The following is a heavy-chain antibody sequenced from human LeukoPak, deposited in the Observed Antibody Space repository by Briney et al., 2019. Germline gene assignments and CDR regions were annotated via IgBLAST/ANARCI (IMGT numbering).Heavy chain of an antibody. V-gene: IGHV3-23*01. D-gene: IGHD2-21*02. J-gene: IGHJ4*02. CDR2: ISGSGGST. CDR3: AKSSLVVVTAGDY. Sequence: PGGSLRLSCAAYGFTFSSYAMSWVRQAPGKGLEWVSAISGSGGSTYYADSVKGRFTISRDNSKNTLYLQMNSLRAEDTAVYYCAKSSLVVVTAGDYWGQGTLVTVSS. CDR1: GFTFSSYA.